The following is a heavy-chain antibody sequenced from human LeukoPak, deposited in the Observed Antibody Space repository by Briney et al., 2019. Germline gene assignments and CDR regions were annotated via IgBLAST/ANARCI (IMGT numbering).Heavy chain of an antibody. J-gene: IGHJ3*02. CDR1: GWSFSGYY. Sequence: PSETLTLTCAAYGWSFSGYYWRWLRQPPGKGLEWMGEINHSGSTNYNPSLKSRVTISVDTSKNQFSLKLSSVTAADTAVYYCAGYYDSSGYYYGAFDIWGQGTMVTVSS. D-gene: IGHD3-22*01. CDR3: AGYYDSSGYYYGAFDI. CDR2: INHSGST. V-gene: IGHV4-34*01.